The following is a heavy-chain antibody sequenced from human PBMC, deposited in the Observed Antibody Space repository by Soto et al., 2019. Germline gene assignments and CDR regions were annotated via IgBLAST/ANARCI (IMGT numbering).Heavy chain of an antibody. CDR3: ARGHYYYGMDV. V-gene: IGHV4-30-2*01. CDR1: NGSVSSGTYS. Sequence: SSETLSLTCTVSNGSVSSGTYSWGWVRQPPGKGLEWIGYIYYSGTTYYTPSLKSRLTMSMDRANDHFSLNLTSVTAADTAVYFCARGHYYYGMDVWGQGITVTVSS. CDR2: IYYSGTT. J-gene: IGHJ6*02.